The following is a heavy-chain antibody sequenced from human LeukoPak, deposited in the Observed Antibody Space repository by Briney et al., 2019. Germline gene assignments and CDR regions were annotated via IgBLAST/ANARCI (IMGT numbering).Heavy chain of an antibody. V-gene: IGHV3-23*01. CDR2: ISGSGGLT. CDR1: EFTFSSYV. CDR3: AKDSPIEQQLGTISYYYYGMDV. J-gene: IGHJ6*02. D-gene: IGHD6-13*01. Sequence: GGSLRLSCGASEFTFSSYVMSWVRQAPGKGLEWVSSISGSGGLTYYADSVKGRFTISRDNSKNTLYLQMNSLRAEDTAVYYCAKDSPIEQQLGTISYYYYGMDVWGQGTTVTVSS.